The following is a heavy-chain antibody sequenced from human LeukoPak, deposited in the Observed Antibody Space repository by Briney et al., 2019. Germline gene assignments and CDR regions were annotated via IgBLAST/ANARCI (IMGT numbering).Heavy chain of an antibody. CDR1: GFTFSSYW. V-gene: IGHV3-74*01. CDR3: ARDTGGDAFDI. D-gene: IGHD1-26*01. CDR2: INSDGSST. Sequence: PGGSLRLSCAASGFTFSSYWMHWVRQAPGKGLVWVSRINSDGSSTSYADSVKGRFTISRDNAKNTLHLQMNSLRAEDTAVYYCARDTGGDAFDIWGQGTMVTVSS. J-gene: IGHJ3*02.